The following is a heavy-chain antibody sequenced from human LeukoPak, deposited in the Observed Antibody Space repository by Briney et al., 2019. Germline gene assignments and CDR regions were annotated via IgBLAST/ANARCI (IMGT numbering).Heavy chain of an antibody. CDR3: AKDPGTTVTLYYFDY. Sequence: GGSLRLSCAASGFTFSSYGMHWVRQAPGKGLEWVAVISYGGSNKYYADSVKGRFTISRDNSKNTLYLQMNSLRAEDTAVYYCAKDPGTTVTLYYFDYWGQGTLVTVSS. CDR1: GFTFSSYG. J-gene: IGHJ4*02. CDR2: ISYGGSNK. V-gene: IGHV3-30*18. D-gene: IGHD4-17*01.